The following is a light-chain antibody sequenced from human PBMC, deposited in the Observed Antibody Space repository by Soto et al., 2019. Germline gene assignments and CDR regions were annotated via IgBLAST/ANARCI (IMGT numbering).Light chain of an antibody. V-gene: IGKV3-20*01. J-gene: IGKJ3*01. CDR2: GAS. CDR3: QQFGSSPGFT. Sequence: EIVLTQSPGTLSLSPGERATLSCRASQSINSRYLAWYQQKPGQAPRHLIYGASSRATGIPDRFSGSGSGTDITLTISRVEPEDFAVYYCQQFGSSPGFTFGPGTKVDIK. CDR1: QSINSRY.